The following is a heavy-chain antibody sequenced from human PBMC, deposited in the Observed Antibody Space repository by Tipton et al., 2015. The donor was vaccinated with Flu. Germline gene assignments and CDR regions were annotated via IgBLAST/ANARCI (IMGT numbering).Heavy chain of an antibody. CDR2: IYHSGST. Sequence: LRLSCTVSGGSLSSYFWSWIRQPPGKGLEWIGSIYHSGSTYYNPSLKSRVTISVDTSKNQFSLKLSSVTAADTAVYYCARGPEQWLVNPHYFDYWGQGTLVTVSP. CDR1: GGSLSSYF. D-gene: IGHD6-19*01. J-gene: IGHJ4*02. CDR3: ARGPEQWLVNPHYFDY. V-gene: IGHV4-59*08.